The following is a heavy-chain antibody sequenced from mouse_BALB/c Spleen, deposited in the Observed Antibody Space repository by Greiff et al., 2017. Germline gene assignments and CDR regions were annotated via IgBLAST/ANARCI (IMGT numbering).Heavy chain of an antibody. V-gene: IGHV1S81*02. J-gene: IGHJ4*01. CDR1: GYTFTSYW. CDR2: INPSNGRT. Sequence: QVQLQQPGAELVKPGASVKLSCKASGYTFTSYWMHWVKQRPGQGLEWIGEINPSNGRTNYNEKFKSKATLTVDKSSSTAYMQLSSLTSEDSAVYYCARGGPYYGSSPYAMDYWGQGTSVTVSS. D-gene: IGHD1-1*01. CDR3: ARGGPYYGSSPYAMDY.